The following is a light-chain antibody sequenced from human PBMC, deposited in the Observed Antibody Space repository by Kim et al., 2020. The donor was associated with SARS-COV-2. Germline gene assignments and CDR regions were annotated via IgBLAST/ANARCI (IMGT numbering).Light chain of an antibody. V-gene: IGLV3-19*01. CDR3: NSRDSSGNHYV. Sequence: LEQTVGLTGQGDSLSSSYASWYQQKPGQAPVLVFYGKNTRPSGIPDRFSGSTSGNTASLTITGAQAEDEADYYCNSRDSSGNHYVFGTGTKVTVL. CDR1: SLSSSY. CDR2: GKN. J-gene: IGLJ1*01.